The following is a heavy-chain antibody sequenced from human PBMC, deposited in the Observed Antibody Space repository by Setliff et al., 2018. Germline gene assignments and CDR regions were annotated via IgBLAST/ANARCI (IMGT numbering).Heavy chain of an antibody. CDR3: LRLVRYCTTIACHRTLGEEV. D-gene: IGHD2-8*01. CDR1: GYNFAESI. Sequence: ASVKVSCKASGYNFAESIVSWVRQAPGQGLEWMGWISAYNSHTYSAQKFQARVTLTTDTSTNMAYMELRGLRSDDTAIYYCLRLVRYCTTIACHRTLGEEVWGQGTLVTVSS. J-gene: IGHJ4*02. CDR2: ISAYNSHT. V-gene: IGHV1-18*01.